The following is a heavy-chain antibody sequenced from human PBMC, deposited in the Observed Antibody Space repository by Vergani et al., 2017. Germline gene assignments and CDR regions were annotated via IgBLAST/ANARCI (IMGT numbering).Heavy chain of an antibody. D-gene: IGHD6-13*01. J-gene: IGHJ6*02. V-gene: IGHV4-61*01. Sequence: QVQLQESGPGLVKPSETLSLTCTVSGGSVSSGSYYWSWIRQPPGKGLEWIGYIYYSGSTNSNPSLKSRVTISVDTAKNQFSLKLSSVTAADTAVYYCAREVKRIAAAGMYYYYYGMDVWGQGTTVTVSS. CDR2: IYYSGST. CDR1: GGSVSSGSYY. CDR3: AREVKRIAAAGMYYYYYGMDV.